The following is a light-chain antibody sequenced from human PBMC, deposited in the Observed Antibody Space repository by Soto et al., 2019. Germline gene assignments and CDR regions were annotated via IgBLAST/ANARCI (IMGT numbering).Light chain of an antibody. CDR3: SSYTMTSSDV. CDR2: EVT. CDR1: NFDVGGYNS. Sequence: QSVLTQPASVSGSPGQSISISCAGTNFDVGGYNSVSWYQLHPGKAPKLILYEVTNRPSGVSNRFSGSKSGDTASLTISGLQTEDEADYYCSSYTMTSSDVFGSGTKLTVL. J-gene: IGLJ1*01. V-gene: IGLV2-14*01.